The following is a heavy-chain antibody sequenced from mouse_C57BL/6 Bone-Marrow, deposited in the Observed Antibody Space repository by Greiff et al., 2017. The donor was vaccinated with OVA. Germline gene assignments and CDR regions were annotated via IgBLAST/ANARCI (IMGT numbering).Heavy chain of an antibody. J-gene: IGHJ4*01. CDR1: GFTFSDFY. D-gene: IGHD1-1*01. V-gene: IGHV7-1*01. Sequence: EVKLVESGGGLVQSGRSLRLSCATSGFTFSDFYMEWVRQAPGKGLEWIAASRNKANDYTTEYSASVKGRFIVSRDTSQSILYLQMNALRAEDTAIYYCARDAGDYYGSSPGVAMDYWGQGTSVTVSS. CDR3: ARDAGDYYGSSPGVAMDY. CDR2: SRNKANDYTT.